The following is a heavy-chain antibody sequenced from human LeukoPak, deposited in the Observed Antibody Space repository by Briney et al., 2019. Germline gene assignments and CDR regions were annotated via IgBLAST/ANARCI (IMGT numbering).Heavy chain of an antibody. CDR2: IDSDGSRT. D-gene: IGHD1-26*01. Sequence: GGSLRLSCAASGFTFSSYWMHWVRQAPGKGLVWVSRIDSDGSRTSDADSVKGRFTISRDNSKNTLYLQMNSLRAEDTAVYYCATYSGTFGFDYWGQGTLVTVSS. J-gene: IGHJ4*02. CDR3: ATYSGTFGFDY. V-gene: IGHV3-74*01. CDR1: GFTFSSYW.